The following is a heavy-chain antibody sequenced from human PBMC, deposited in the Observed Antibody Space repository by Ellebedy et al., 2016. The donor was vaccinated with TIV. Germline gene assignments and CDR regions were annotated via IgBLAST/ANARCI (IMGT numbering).Heavy chain of an antibody. CDR2: INHSGST. CDR1: GGSFSGYY. J-gene: IGHJ6*02. Sequence: SETLSLXCAVYGGSFSGYYWSWIRQPPGKGLEWIGEINHSGSTNYNPSLKSRVTISVDTSKNQFSLKLSSVTAADTAVYYCAINRPEDSSSFLMDVWGQGTTVTVSS. D-gene: IGHD6-13*01. V-gene: IGHV4-34*01. CDR3: AINRPEDSSSFLMDV.